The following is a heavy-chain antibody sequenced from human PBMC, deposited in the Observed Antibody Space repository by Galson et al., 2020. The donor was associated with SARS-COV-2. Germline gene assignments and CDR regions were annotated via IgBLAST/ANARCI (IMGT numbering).Heavy chain of an antibody. J-gene: IGHJ6*04. CDR1: GVTFSSYG. CDR2: ICSYSTRK. V-gene: IGHV3-33*08. Sequence: AESLRLSCAASGVTFSSYGMRWGLRAPARELQGWAVICSYSTRKYYADSVKGRFTISRDNSKNPFSLQLNSLRVADTAVYYCARGGSTGRGRYYYYAIDGWGKGATVTGSS. CDR3: ARGGSTGRGRYYYYAIDG. D-gene: IGHD3-16*02.